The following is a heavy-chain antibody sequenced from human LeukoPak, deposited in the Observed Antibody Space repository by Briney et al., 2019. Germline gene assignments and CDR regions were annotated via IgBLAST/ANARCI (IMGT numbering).Heavy chain of an antibody. D-gene: IGHD6-13*01. CDR1: GGSISSSSYY. J-gene: IGHJ2*01. V-gene: IGHV4-39*07. CDR2: IYYSGST. CDR3: VRRGSSSYWYFDL. Sequence: SETLSLTCTVSGGSISSSSYYWGWIRQPPGKGLEWIGSIYYSGSTYYNPSLKSRVTISVDTSKNQFSLKLTSVTAADTAVYFCVRRGSSSYWYFDLWGRGTLVTVSS.